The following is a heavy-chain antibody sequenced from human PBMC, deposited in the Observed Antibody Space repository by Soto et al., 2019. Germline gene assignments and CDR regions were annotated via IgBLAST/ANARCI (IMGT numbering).Heavy chain of an antibody. V-gene: IGHV1-18*01. CDR1: GYTFTSYG. CDR2: ISAYNGNT. D-gene: IGHD6-13*01. J-gene: IGHJ4*02. Sequence: ASVKVSCKASGYTFTSYGISWVRQAPGQGLEWMGWISAYNGNTNYAQKLQGRVTMTTDTSTSTAYMELRSLRSDDTVVYYCAREGWYSSSWTEDPDQTRSSDYWGQGTLVTVSS. CDR3: AREGWYSSSWTEDPDQTRSSDY.